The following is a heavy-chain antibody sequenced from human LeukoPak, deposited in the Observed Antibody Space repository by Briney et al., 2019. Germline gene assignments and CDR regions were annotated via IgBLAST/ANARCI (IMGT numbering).Heavy chain of an antibody. CDR1: GGTFSSYA. D-gene: IGHD3-10*01. Sequence: SVKVSFKASGGTFSSYAISWVRQAPGQGLEWMGGIIPIFGTANYARKLQGRVTITADESTSTAYMELSSLRSDDTAVYYCARDFDLWFGELSYFQHWGQGTLVTVSS. V-gene: IGHV1-69*01. CDR3: ARDFDLWFGELSYFQH. J-gene: IGHJ1*01. CDR2: IIPIFGTA.